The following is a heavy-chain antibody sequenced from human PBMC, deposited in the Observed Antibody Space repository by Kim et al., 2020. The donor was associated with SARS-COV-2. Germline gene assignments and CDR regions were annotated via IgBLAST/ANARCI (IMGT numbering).Heavy chain of an antibody. CDR2: ISYDGSNK. CDR3: ATQKSYYGSGSYYNVPFDL. CDR1: GFTFSSYA. V-gene: IGHV3-30*04. D-gene: IGHD3-10*01. J-gene: IGHJ2*01. Sequence: GGSLRLSCAASGFTFSSYAMHWVRQAPGKGLEWVAVISYDGSNKYYADSVKGRFTISRDNSKNTLYLQMNSLRAEDTAVYYCATQKSYYGSGSYYNVPFDLWGRGTLVTVSS.